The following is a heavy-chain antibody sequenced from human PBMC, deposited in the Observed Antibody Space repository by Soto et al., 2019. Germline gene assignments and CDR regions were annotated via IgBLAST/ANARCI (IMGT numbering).Heavy chain of an antibody. D-gene: IGHD5-12*01. CDR1: GGSISSGGYY. CDR3: ARDYGATAEIDY. V-gene: IGHV4-31*03. J-gene: IGHJ4*02. CDR2: IYYSGST. Sequence: VQLQESGPGLVKPSQTLSLTCTVSGGSISSGGYYWSWIRQHPGKGLEWIGYIYYSGSTYYNPSLKSRVTISVDTSKNQFSLKLSSVTAADTAVYYCARDYGATAEIDYWGQGTLVTVSS.